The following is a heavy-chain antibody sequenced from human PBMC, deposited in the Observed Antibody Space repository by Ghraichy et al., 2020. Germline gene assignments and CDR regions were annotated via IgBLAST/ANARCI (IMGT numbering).Heavy chain of an antibody. CDR3: ARGLNYDILTGYYRGYYYYGMDV. D-gene: IGHD3-9*01. Sequence: SETLSLTCAVYGGSFSGYYWSWIRQPPGKGLEWIGEINHSGSTNYNPSLKSRVTISVDTSKNQFSLKLSSVTAADTAVYYCARGLNYDILTGYYRGYYYYGMDVWGQGTTVTVSS. CDR1: GGSFSGYY. CDR2: INHSGST. J-gene: IGHJ6*02. V-gene: IGHV4-34*01.